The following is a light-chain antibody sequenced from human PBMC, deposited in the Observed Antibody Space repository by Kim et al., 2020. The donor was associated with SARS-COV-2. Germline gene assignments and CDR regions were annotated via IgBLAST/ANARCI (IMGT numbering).Light chain of an antibody. V-gene: IGKV1-17*01. CDR3: LQHNTYPIT. Sequence: ASVGVRVIITCRSSQDIRNDLGWYQQNPGGAPKRLIYGASSLQSGVPSRFSGSGSGTEFTLTISSLQPEDFATYFCLQHNTYPITFGQGTRLEIK. J-gene: IGKJ5*01. CDR1: QDIRND. CDR2: GAS.